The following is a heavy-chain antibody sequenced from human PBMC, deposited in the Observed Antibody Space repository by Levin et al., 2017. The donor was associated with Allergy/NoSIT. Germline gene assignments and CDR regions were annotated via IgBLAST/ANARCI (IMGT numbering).Heavy chain of an antibody. Sequence: ASVKVSCKASGYTFTSYGISWVRQAPGQGLEWMGWISAYNGNTNYAQKLQGRVTMTTDTSTSTAYMELRSLRSDDTAVYYCARVISSDSSPSVWFDPWGQGTLVTVSS. CDR2: ISAYNGNT. CDR3: ARVISSDSSPSVWFDP. D-gene: IGHD6-13*01. J-gene: IGHJ5*02. V-gene: IGHV1-18*01. CDR1: GYTFTSYG.